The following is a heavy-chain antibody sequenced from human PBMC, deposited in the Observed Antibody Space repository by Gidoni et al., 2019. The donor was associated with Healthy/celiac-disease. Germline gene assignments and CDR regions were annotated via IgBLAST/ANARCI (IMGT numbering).Heavy chain of an antibody. CDR2: ISSSSSYI. CDR1: GFTFSSYS. CDR3: ARDPKKYWNDVGSSFDP. D-gene: IGHD1-1*01. J-gene: IGHJ5*02. Sequence: EVQLVESGGGLVKPGGSLRHSCDASGFTFSSYSMNWVRQAPGKGMEWVSSISSSSSYIYYADSVKGRFTISRDNAKNSLYLQMNSLRAEDTAVYYCARDPKKYWNDVGSSFDPWGQGTLVTVSS. V-gene: IGHV3-21*01.